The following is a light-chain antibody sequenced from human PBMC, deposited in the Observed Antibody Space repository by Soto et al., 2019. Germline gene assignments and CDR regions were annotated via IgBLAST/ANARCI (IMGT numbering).Light chain of an antibody. Sequence: DIQMTQSPSAMSASVGERVTITCLASQGISNYFTWFQQKPGKVPKXLXYDXSSLQRGGPSRLSGSGSATEFTLTISSLQPEDFATYYCLQHKSDTRTFGQGTRLEIK. CDR2: DXS. CDR1: QGISNY. J-gene: IGKJ5*01. CDR3: LQHKSDTRT. V-gene: IGKV1-17*03.